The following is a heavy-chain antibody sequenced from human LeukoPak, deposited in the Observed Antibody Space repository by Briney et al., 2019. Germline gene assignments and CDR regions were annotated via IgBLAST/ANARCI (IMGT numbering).Heavy chain of an antibody. Sequence: ASVKVSCKASGYTFTSYDINWVRQASGQGLEWMGWMSPNTGNTGYAQKFQGRVTLTRDSSISTAYMELSSLTSDDTAVYYCARGDDFWSGRIDYWGQGTLVTVSS. CDR1: GYTFTSYD. CDR2: MSPNTGNT. D-gene: IGHD3-3*01. CDR3: ARGDDFWSGRIDY. J-gene: IGHJ4*02. V-gene: IGHV1-8*01.